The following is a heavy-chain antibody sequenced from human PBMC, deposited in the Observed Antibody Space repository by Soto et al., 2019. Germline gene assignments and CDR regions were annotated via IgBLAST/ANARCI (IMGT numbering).Heavy chain of an antibody. CDR1: GFTFSSYA. CDR3: ARETYYDFWSGPYYGMDV. V-gene: IGHV3-30-3*01. J-gene: IGHJ6*02. CDR2: ISYDGSNK. Sequence: QVQLVESGGGVVQPGRSLRLSCAASGFTFSSYAMHWVRQAPGKGLEWVAVISYDGSNKYYADYVKGRFTISRDNSKNTLYLQMNSLRAEDTAVYYCARETYYDFWSGPYYGMDVWRQGTTVTVSS. D-gene: IGHD3-3*01.